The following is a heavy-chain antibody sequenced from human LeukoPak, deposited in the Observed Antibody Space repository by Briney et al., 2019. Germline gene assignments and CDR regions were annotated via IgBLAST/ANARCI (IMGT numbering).Heavy chain of an antibody. Sequence: SETLSLTCTVSGGSISSYYWSWIRQPPGKGLEWIGYIYYSGSTNYNPSLKSRVTISVDTSKDQFSLKLSSVTAADTAVYYCARVPTTATYYYYYYYMDVWGKGTTVTVSS. V-gene: IGHV4-59*01. CDR3: ARVPTTATYYYYYYYMDV. D-gene: IGHD5-18*01. J-gene: IGHJ6*03. CDR1: GGSISSYY. CDR2: IYYSGST.